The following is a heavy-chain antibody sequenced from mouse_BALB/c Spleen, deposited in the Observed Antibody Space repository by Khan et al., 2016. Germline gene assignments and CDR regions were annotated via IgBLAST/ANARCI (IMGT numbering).Heavy chain of an antibody. V-gene: IGHV9-3-1*01. D-gene: IGHD2-12*01. Sequence: QIQLVQSGPELKKPGETVKISCKASGYTFTNYGMNWVKQAPGKGLKWMGWINTYTGEPTYADDFKGRFAFSLETSAITAYLQITSLKNEDPATYFCARRDYRYDPFAYWGQGTLVTVSA. CDR1: GYTFTNYG. CDR3: ARRDYRYDPFAY. J-gene: IGHJ3*01. CDR2: INTYTGEP.